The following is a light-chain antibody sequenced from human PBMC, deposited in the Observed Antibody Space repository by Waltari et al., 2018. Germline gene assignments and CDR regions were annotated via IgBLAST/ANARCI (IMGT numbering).Light chain of an antibody. Sequence: QLVLTQSPSASASLGASVKLTCTLSSGHSSNIIAWHQQQPEKGPRYLMKVNSDGSHSKGDGIPDRFSGSSSGPERYLSIASVQSEDEAGYYCQTGGHGTGVFGGGTKLTVL. CDR1: SGHSSNI. CDR2: VNSDGSH. CDR3: QTGGHGTGV. J-gene: IGLJ3*02. V-gene: IGLV4-69*01.